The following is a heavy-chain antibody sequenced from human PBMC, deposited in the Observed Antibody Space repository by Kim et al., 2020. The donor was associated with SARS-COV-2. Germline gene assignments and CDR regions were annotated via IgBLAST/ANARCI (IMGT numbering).Heavy chain of an antibody. D-gene: IGHD3-10*01. CDR3: ARRASYGSGSFPIDP. Sequence: GGSLRLSCAASGFTFSSYAMYWVRQAPGKGLEGVAMILYDGSNKYYADSVKGRFTISRDNSKNTVYLQMNSLRPEDTAVYYCARRASYGSGSFPIDPWGQGTLVTVSS. J-gene: IGHJ5*02. CDR1: GFTFSSYA. CDR2: ILYDGSNK. V-gene: IGHV3-30-3*01.